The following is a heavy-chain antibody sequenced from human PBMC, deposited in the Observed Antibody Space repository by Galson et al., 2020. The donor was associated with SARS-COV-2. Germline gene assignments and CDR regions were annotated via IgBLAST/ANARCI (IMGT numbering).Heavy chain of an antibody. CDR2: IYYSGST. V-gene: IGHV4-59*08. J-gene: IGHJ6*02. CDR3: ASAYYGSGSYQGPPYYYYGMDV. D-gene: IGHD3-10*01. Sequence: SETLSLTCTVSGGSISSYYWSWIRQPPGKGLEWIGYIYYSGSTNYNPSLKSRVTISVDTSKNQFSLKLSSVTAADTAVYYCASAYYGSGSYQGPPYYYYGMDVWGQGTTVTVSS. CDR1: GGSISSYY.